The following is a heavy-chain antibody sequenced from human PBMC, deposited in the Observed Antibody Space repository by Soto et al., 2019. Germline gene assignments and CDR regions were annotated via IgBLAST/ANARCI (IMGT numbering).Heavy chain of an antibody. V-gene: IGHV3-23*01. D-gene: IGHD2-21*02. CDR1: GFTFSNYA. Sequence: EVQLLESGGGLVQPGESLRLSCAASGFTFSNYAMSWVRQAPGKGLEWVSAIRDTGDSTYYADSVKGRFTISRDNTNNTQYLQMVSLQADDTAVVFSARSTLTRDPPFSLTAGFDYWGQGALVTVSS. CDR3: ARSTLTRDPPFSLTAGFDY. CDR2: IRDTGDST. J-gene: IGHJ4*02.